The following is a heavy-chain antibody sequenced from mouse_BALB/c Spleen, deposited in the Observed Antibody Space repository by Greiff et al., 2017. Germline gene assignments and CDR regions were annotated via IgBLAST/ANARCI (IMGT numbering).Heavy chain of an antibody. CDR3: ARQEVRGYFDY. CDR1: GFAFSSYD. CDR2: ISSGGGST. Sequence: EVQLVESGGGLVKPGGSLKLSCAASGFAFSSYDMSWVRQTPEKRLEWVAYISSGGGSTYYPDTVKGRFTISRDNAKNTLYLQMSSLKSEDTAMYYWARQEVRGYFDYWGQGTTLTVSS. D-gene: IGHD2-14*01. V-gene: IGHV5-12-1*01. J-gene: IGHJ2*01.